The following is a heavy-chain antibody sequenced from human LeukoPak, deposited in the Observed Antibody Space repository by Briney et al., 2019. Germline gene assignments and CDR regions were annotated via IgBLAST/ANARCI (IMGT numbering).Heavy chain of an antibody. D-gene: IGHD1-26*01. CDR3: ARDLGGSYSTYYLDY. J-gene: IGHJ4*02. V-gene: IGHV3-48*02. CDR1: GFTFSSYS. Sequence: PGGSLRLSCAASGFTFSSYSMNWVRQAPGKGLEWVSYISSSSSTIYYADSVKGRFTISRDNAKNSLHLQMNSQRDEDTAVYYCARDLGGSYSTYYLDYWGQGTLVTVSS. CDR2: ISSSSSTI.